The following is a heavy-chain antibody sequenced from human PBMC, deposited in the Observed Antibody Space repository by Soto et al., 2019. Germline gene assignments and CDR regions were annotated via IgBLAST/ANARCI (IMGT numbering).Heavy chain of an antibody. J-gene: IGHJ6*03. V-gene: IGHV3-23*01. CDR2: YGGSGGST. CDR1: GFSFSTYG. Sequence: DVQLLESGGGLAQRGGSLRLSCAASGFSFSTYGMTWVRQAPGKGLECVSYGGSGGSTYYADSVKGRFTISRDNSKNTLYLQMNSLRAEDTAVYYCVKFRGRAYHYYYMDVWGNGTTVTVSS. CDR3: VKFRGRAYHYYYMDV. D-gene: IGHD3-16*01.